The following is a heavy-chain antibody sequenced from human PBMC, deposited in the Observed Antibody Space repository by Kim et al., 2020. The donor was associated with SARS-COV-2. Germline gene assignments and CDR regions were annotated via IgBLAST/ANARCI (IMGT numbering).Heavy chain of an antibody. V-gene: IGHV3-74*01. CDR1: GFTFSSYG. D-gene: IGHD3-10*01. J-gene: IGHJ6*03. CDR3: GRAGASLVSAASYYDMD. CDR2: INSDGSSI. Sequence: GGSLRLSCAASGFTFSSYGMHWVRQAPGKGLVWVSHINSDGSSIYYADSVKGRFTISRDNAKNSLYLQMNSLRPEDTAVYYCGRAGASLVSAASYYDMD.